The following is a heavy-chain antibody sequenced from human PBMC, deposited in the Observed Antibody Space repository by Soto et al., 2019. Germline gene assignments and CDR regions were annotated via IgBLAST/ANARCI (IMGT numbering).Heavy chain of an antibody. D-gene: IGHD6-13*01. J-gene: IGHJ4*02. V-gene: IGHV1-3*01. CDR3: ARAPKRLAAAYYFDY. Sequence: ASVKVSCKASGYTFTSYAMHWVRQAPGQRLEWMGWINAGNGNTKYSQKLQGRVTITRDTSASTAYMELSSLRSEDTAVYYCARAPKRLAAAYYFDYWGQGTLVTVSS. CDR2: INAGNGNT. CDR1: GYTFTSYA.